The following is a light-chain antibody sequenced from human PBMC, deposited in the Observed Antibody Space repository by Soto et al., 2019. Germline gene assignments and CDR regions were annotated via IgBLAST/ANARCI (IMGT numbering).Light chain of an antibody. CDR2: GAS. J-gene: IGKJ1*01. V-gene: IGKV3-15*01. Sequence: EIVMTQSPATLSGSPGERATLSCRASQSVNSHLAWYHQKPGQAPRLLIYGASTRATGIPARFSGSGSVTDFTLTISSLQPEDFAVYYCQQYNNWPRPFGQGTKVEIK. CDR1: QSVNSH. CDR3: QQYNNWPRP.